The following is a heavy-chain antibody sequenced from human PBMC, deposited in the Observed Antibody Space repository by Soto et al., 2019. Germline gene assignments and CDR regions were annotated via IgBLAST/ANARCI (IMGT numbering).Heavy chain of an antibody. CDR1: GGSISSGGCS. J-gene: IGHJ4*02. Sequence: PSETLSLTCAVSGGSISSGGCSWGWIRQPPGKALEWIGYIYHSGSTFYNPSLKSRVTISVDRSKNQLSLKLSSVTAADTAVYYCARAPDYWGQGTLVTVSS. CDR2: IYHSGST. V-gene: IGHV4-30-2*01. CDR3: ARAPDY.